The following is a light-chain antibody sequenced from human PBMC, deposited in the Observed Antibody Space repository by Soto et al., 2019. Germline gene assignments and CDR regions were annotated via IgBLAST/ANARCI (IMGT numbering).Light chain of an antibody. CDR1: QGISSA. CDR2: DAS. CDR3: QQFNSYPVT. J-gene: IGKJ5*01. V-gene: IGKV1-13*02. Sequence: AIQLTQSPSSLSASVGDRVTITCRASQGISSALAWYQQKPGKAPKLLIYDASSLESGVPSRFSGSGSGTDFTLTISSVQPEDFATYYCQQFNSYPVTVGQGTRLEIK.